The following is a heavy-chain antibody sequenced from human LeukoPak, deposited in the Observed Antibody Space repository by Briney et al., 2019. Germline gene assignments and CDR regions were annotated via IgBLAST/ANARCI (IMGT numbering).Heavy chain of an antibody. V-gene: IGHV4-34*01. CDR1: GGSFSGYY. D-gene: IGHD3-16*01. Sequence: SETLSLTCAVYGGSFSGYYWSWIRQPPGKGLEWIGEINHSGGTNYNPSLKSRVTISVDTSKNQFSLKLSSVTAADTAVYYCARGRVNVWGSSNWGQGTLVTVSS. CDR3: ARGRVNVWGSSN. CDR2: INHSGGT. J-gene: IGHJ4*02.